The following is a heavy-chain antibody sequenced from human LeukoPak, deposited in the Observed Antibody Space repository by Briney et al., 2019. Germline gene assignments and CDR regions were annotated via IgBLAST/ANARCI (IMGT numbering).Heavy chain of an antibody. CDR3: ARYLTGSGWYPYFDY. CDR2: IYYSGST. J-gene: IGHJ4*02. Sequence: SETLSLTCTVSGGSISSYYWSWIRQPPGKGLEWIGYIYYSGSTNHNPSLKSRVTISVDTSKKQFSLKLSSVTAADTAVYYCARYLTGSGWYPYFDYWGQGTLVTVSS. CDR1: GGSISSYY. V-gene: IGHV4-59*01. D-gene: IGHD6-19*01.